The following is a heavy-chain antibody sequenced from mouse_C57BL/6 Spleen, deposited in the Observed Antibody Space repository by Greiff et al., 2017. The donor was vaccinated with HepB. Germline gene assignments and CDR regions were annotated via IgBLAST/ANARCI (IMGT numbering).Heavy chain of an antibody. CDR3: AHLYNNDVGWYFGG. CDR1: GYAFSSSW. V-gene: IGHV1-82*01. D-gene: IGHD2-12*01. Sequence: VQLQQSGPELVKPGASVKISCKASGYAFSSSWMNWVKQRPGKGLEWIGRIYPGDGDTNYNGKFKGKATLTADKSSSTAYMQLSSLTSEDSAVYCCAHLYNNDVGWYFGGWGTGTKVHVSS. CDR2: IYPGDGDT. J-gene: IGHJ1*03.